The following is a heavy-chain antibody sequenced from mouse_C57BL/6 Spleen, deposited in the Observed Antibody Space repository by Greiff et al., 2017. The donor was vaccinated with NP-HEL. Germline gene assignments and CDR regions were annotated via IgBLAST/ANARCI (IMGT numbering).Heavy chain of an antibody. J-gene: IGHJ2*01. CDR2: IYPGSGST. CDR1: GYTFTSYW. CDR3: AREDYYGSSYYFDY. V-gene: IGHV1-55*01. Sequence: VQLQQPGAELVKPGASVKMSCKASGYTFTSYWITWVKQRPGQGLEWIGDIYPGSGSTNYNEKFKSKATLTVDTSSSTAYMQLSSLTSEGSAVYYCAREDYYGSSYYFDYWGQGTTLTVSS. D-gene: IGHD1-1*01.